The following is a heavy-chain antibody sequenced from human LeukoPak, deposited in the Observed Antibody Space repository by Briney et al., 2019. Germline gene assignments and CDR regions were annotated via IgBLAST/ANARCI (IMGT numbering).Heavy chain of an antibody. J-gene: IGHJ5*02. D-gene: IGHD2-8*01. CDR3: ARVSLRGMVYAPWFDP. Sequence: SVKVSCKASGGTFSSYAISWVRQAPRQGLEWMGGIIPIFGTANYAQKFQGRVTITADGSTSTTYMELSSLRSEDTAVYYCARVSLRGMVYAPWFDPWGQGTLVTVSS. V-gene: IGHV1-69*13. CDR2: IIPIFGTA. CDR1: GGTFSSYA.